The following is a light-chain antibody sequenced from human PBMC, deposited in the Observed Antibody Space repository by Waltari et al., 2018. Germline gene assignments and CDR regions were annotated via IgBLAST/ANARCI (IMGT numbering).Light chain of an antibody. V-gene: IGLV3-21*02. CDR1: NIGSES. J-gene: IGLJ2*01. Sequence: SYVLTQPPSVSVAPGQTARITCGGNNIGSESVHWYQQKPGQAPGLVVYDDSDRPSGIPERFSGSNSGNTATLTISGVEVGDDADYYCQVWDGSSDLLVFGGGTKLTVL. CDR3: QVWDGSSDLLV. CDR2: DDS.